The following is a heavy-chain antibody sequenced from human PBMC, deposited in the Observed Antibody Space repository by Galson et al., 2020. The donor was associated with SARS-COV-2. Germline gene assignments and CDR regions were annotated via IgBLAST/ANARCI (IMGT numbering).Heavy chain of an antibody. CDR3: AKEADFGYSSGWFDY. Sequence: GESLKISCAASGFTFDDYAMHWVRQAPGKGLEWVSLISWDGGSTYYADSVKGRFTISRDNSKNSLYLQMNSLRAEDTALYYCAKEADFGYSSGWFDYWGQGTLVTVSS. CDR1: GFTFDDYA. J-gene: IGHJ4*02. V-gene: IGHV3-43D*03. CDR2: ISWDGGST. D-gene: IGHD6-19*01.